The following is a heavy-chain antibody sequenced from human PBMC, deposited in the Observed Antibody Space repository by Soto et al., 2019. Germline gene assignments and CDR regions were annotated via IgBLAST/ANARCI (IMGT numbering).Heavy chain of an antibody. CDR1: GASMNSYH. J-gene: IGHJ5*02. CDR3: ARDQGVAAAGITWFDP. CDR2: IHSSGST. V-gene: IGHV4-4*07. D-gene: IGHD6-13*01. Sequence: SETLSLTCTVSGASMNSYHWSWIRQPAGKGLEWIGHIHSSGSTNYNPSLESRVTMSVDTSKNQFSLRLMSLTAADTAVCYCARDQGVAAAGITWFDPWGQGSLVTVSS.